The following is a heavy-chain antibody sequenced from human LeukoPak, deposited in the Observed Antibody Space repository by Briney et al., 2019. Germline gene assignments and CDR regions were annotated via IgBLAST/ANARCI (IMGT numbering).Heavy chain of an antibody. V-gene: IGHV4-39*07. Sequence: PSETLSLTCTVSGGSISSSSYYWGWIRQPPGKGLEWIGSIYYSGSTNYNPSLKSRVTISVDTSKNQFSLKLSSVTAADTAVYYCASGRGRRKTTVTEDDYWGQGTLVTVSS. CDR2: IYYSGST. D-gene: IGHD4-17*01. CDR1: GGSISSSSYY. J-gene: IGHJ4*02. CDR3: ASGRGRRKTTVTEDDY.